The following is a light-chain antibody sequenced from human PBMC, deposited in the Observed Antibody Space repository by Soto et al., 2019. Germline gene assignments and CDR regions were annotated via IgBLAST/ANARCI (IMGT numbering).Light chain of an antibody. CDR3: QQYGRSPWT. Sequence: EIVLMQSPGTLSLSPGERATLSCRASEGVASSYLAWYQQKPGQAPRLLMYGASSRATGIPDRFSGSGSGTDFTLTITRLQPEDFAVYYCQQYGRSPWTSGQGTKVEIK. CDR2: GAS. J-gene: IGKJ1*01. CDR1: EGVASSY. V-gene: IGKV3-20*01.